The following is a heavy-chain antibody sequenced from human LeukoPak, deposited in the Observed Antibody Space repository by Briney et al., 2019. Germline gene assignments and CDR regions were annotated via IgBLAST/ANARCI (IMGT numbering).Heavy chain of an antibody. CDR3: AISVGWPEAFDI. CDR2: IHYSGST. D-gene: IGHD3-10*01. J-gene: IGHJ3*02. Sequence: PSETLSLTCLVSGGAVSAYFLNWIRQPPGKGLEWVGSIHYSGSTHYESSLRSRVTISPDTSKNQFSLTLRSVTAADTAVYFCAISVGWPEAFDIWGQGIMVTVSS. CDR1: GGAVSAYF. V-gene: IGHV4-59*02.